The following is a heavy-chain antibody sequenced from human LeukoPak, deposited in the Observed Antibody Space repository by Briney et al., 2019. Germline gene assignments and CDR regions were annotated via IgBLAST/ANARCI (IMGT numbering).Heavy chain of an antibody. CDR2: IYHSGST. J-gene: IGHJ4*02. CDR3: ARDGYSGNDGI. D-gene: IGHD5-12*01. V-gene: IGHV4-59*01. Sequence: SETLSLTCTVSGGSISSYYWSWIRQPPGKGLEWIGYIYHSGSTNHNPSLKSRVTISVDTSKNQFSLKLSSVTAADTAVYYCARDGYSGNDGIWGQGTLVTVSS. CDR1: GGSISSYY.